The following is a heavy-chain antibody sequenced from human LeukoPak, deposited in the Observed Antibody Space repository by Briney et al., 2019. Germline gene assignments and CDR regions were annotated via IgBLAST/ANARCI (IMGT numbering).Heavy chain of an antibody. CDR2: VSKSGDST. V-gene: IGHV3-23*01. CDR1: GFTFSDYD. J-gene: IGHJ4*02. CDR3: AKAANGWFFDY. Sequence: GGSLRLSCAASGFTFSDYDMAWVRQAPGKGLEWVSTVSKSGDSTYYADSVKGRFTVSRDNSKNTLYLQMNSLRAEDTAVYYCAKAANGWFFDYWGQGTLVTVSS. D-gene: IGHD6-19*01.